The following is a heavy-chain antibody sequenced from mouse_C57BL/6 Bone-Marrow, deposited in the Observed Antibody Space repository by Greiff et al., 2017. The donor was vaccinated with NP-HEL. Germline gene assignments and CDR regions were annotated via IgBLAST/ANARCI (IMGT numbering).Heavy chain of an antibody. J-gene: IGHJ2*01. CDR1: GFTFSDYG. V-gene: IGHV5-17*01. CDR3: ATIYYGNYNYFDY. Sequence: EVQRVESGGGLVKPGGSLKLSCAASGFTFSDYGMHWVRQAPEKGLEWVAYISSGSSTIYYADTVKGRFTISRDNAKNTLFLQMTSLRSEDTAMYYCATIYYGNYNYFDYWGQGTTLTVSS. D-gene: IGHD2-1*01. CDR2: ISSGSSTI.